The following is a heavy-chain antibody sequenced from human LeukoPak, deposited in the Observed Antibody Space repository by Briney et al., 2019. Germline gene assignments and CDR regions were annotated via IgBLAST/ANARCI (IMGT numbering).Heavy chain of an antibody. V-gene: IGHV4-39*07. CDR3: ASERSGSYSPFDS. CDR2: IYYSGIT. J-gene: IGHJ4*02. D-gene: IGHD1-26*01. CDR1: GGSVSRSSYY. Sequence: SETLSLTCTVSGGSVSRSSYYWDCIRQPPGKDLEWIGSIYYSGITYYNPSLKSRITISVDTSKNQFSLKLSSVTAADTAVYYCASERSGSYSPFDSWGQGTLVTVSS.